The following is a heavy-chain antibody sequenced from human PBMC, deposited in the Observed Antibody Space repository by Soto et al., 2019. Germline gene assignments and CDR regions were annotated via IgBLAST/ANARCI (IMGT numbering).Heavy chain of an antibody. CDR2: ISGSGANT. V-gene: IGHV3-23*01. D-gene: IGHD4-17*01. Sequence: GGSLRLSCAASGFTLSTYAMSWVRQAPGKGLEWVSAISGSGANTYYADPVKGRFTISRDTSKNTLYLQMSSLRVEDTAVYYCAKKPSGDSGWFDAWGQGTRVTVSS. CDR3: AKKPSGDSGWFDA. CDR1: GFTLSTYA. J-gene: IGHJ5*02.